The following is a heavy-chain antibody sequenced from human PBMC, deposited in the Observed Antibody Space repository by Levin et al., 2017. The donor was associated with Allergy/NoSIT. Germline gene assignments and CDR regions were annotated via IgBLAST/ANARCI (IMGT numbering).Heavy chain of an antibody. Sequence: PGGSLRLSCQTSGYNFATYWVAWVRQMPGKGPELMGMIYPGDSDTRYSPSFQGQVTISADKSIATAYLQWDSLKASDTAKYYCARQTSPINTRPGDYYYYYYYMDVWGEGTTVTVSS. J-gene: IGHJ6*03. CDR3: ARQTSPINTRPGDYYYYYYYMDV. CDR2: IYPGDSDT. CDR1: GYNFATYW. D-gene: IGHD2-21*02. V-gene: IGHV5-51*01.